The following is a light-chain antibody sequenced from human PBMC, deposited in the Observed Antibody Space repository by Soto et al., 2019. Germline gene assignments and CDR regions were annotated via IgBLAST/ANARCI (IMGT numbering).Light chain of an antibody. CDR2: EAD. CDR3: CLYLGGTSV. CDR1: SGDVGNYHV. J-gene: IGLJ7*01. Sequence: QSVLTQPASVSGSPGQSITISCSGGSGDVGNYHVVSWYQQYPGKAPALLIYEADKRPPGVSNPFSSSKSDSTAPLTISGRQAEDEADYYCCLYLGGTSVFGGGTQLTVL. V-gene: IGLV2-23*01.